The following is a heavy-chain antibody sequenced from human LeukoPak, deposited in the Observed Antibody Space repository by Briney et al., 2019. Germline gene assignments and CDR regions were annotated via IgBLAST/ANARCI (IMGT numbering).Heavy chain of an antibody. CDR3: ARRNSGSRFDY. Sequence: KRGESLKISCKGSGYSFSNYWIAWVRQMPGKGLEWMGIIYPAGSESRYSPSFEGQVTMSADKSISTAYLQWTSLKASDTAMYYCARRNSGSRFDYWGQGILVTVSS. D-gene: IGHD1-26*01. CDR2: IYPAGSES. CDR1: GYSFSNYW. J-gene: IGHJ4*02. V-gene: IGHV5-51*01.